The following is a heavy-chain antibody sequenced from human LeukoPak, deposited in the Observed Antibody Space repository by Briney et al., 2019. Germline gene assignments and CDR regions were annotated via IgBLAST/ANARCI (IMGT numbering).Heavy chain of an antibody. CDR2: INHSGST. CDR3: ARDLQYYYYYYMDV. J-gene: IGHJ6*03. V-gene: IGHV4-34*01. Sequence: PSETLSLTCAVYGGSFSGYCWSWIRQPPGKGLEWIGEINHSGSTNYNPSLKSRVTISVDTSKNQFSLKLSSVTAADTAVYYCARDLQYYYYYYMDVWGKGTTVTVSS. CDR1: GGSFSGYC.